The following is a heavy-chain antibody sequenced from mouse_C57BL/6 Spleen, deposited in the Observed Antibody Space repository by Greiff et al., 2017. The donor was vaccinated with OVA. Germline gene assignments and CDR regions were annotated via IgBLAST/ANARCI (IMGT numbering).Heavy chain of an antibody. J-gene: IGHJ4*01. CDR3: ARYSNYEVHYAMDY. D-gene: IGHD2-5*01. V-gene: IGHV1-59*01. CDR2: IEPSDSCT. Sequence: QVQLQQPGAELVRPGTSVKLSCKASGYTFTSYWMHWVKQRPGQGLEWIGVIEPSDSCTNYNQKFKGKATLTVDTSSSTAYMQRSSLTSEDSAVYYCARYSNYEVHYAMDYWGQGTSVTVAS. CDR1: GYTFTSYW.